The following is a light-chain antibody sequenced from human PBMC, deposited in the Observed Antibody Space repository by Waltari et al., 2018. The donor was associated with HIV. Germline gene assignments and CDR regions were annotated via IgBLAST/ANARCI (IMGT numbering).Light chain of an antibody. CDR2: CDD. V-gene: IGLV1-36*01. J-gene: IGLJ2*01. Sequence: QSVLPQPPAVLEAPRQRVTIACSASSSHIGKHAVKWYQQLPGKAPKLLIYCDDPLPSGVSVRLSGSDSGSSASLPISGLPSEDQAVYYCAAAWTHSLHCPVFGGGSKLSVL. CDR3: AAAWTHSLHCPV. CDR1: SSHIGKHA.